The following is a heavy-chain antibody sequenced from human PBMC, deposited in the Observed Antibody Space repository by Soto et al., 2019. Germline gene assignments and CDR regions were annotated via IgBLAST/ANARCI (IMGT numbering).Heavy chain of an antibody. V-gene: IGHV4-39*01. CDR2: IYYSGST. CDR1: GGSISSSSYY. J-gene: IGHJ5*02. D-gene: IGHD2-2*01. Sequence: SETLSLTCTVSGGSISSSSYYWGWIRQPPGKGLEWIGSIYYSGSTYYNPSLKGRVTISVDTSKNQFSLKLSSVTAADTAVYYCARRGYCSSTSCSGWFDPWGQGTLVTVSS. CDR3: ARRGYCSSTSCSGWFDP.